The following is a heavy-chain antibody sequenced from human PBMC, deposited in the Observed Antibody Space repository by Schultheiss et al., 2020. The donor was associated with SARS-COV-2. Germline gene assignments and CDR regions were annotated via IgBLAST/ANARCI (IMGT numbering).Heavy chain of an antibody. CDR3: ARPMRETDYYYYYYYGMDV. CDR2: ISYDGSNK. CDR1: GFTFSSYA. J-gene: IGHJ6*02. Sequence: GGSLRLSCAASGFTFSSYAMSWVRQAPGKGLEWVAVISYDGSNKYYADSVKGRFTISRDNSKNTLYLQMNSLRAEDTAVYYCARPMRETDYYYYYYYGMDVWGQGTTVTVSS. V-gene: IGHV3-30*04. D-gene: IGHD3-22*01.